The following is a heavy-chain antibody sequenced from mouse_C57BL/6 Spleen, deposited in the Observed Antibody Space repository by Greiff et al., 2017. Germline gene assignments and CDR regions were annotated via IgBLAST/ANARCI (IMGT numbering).Heavy chain of an antibody. D-gene: IGHD1-1*01. J-gene: IGHJ4*01. Sequence: EVQLQQSGPELVKPGASVKISCKASGYSFTGYYMNWVKQSPEKSLEWIGEINPSTGGTTYNQKFKAKATLTVDKSSSTAYMQLKSLTSEDSAVYYCARRRFITTVVDAMDYWGQGTSVTVSS. CDR1: GYSFTGYY. V-gene: IGHV1-42*01. CDR3: ARRRFITTVVDAMDY. CDR2: INPSTGGT.